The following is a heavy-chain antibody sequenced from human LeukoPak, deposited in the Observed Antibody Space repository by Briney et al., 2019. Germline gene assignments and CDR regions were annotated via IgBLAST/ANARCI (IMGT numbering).Heavy chain of an antibody. D-gene: IGHD1-26*01. CDR2: ISSSSSYI. CDR1: GFTFSSYS. CDR3: ARVGATAVRRLDY. V-gene: IGHV3-21*01. J-gene: IGHJ4*02. Sequence: VGSLRLSCAASGFTFSSYSMNWVRQASGKELEWVSSISSSSSYIYYADSVKGRFTISRDNAKNSLYLQMNSLRAEDTAVYYCARVGATAVRRLDYWGQGTLVTVSS.